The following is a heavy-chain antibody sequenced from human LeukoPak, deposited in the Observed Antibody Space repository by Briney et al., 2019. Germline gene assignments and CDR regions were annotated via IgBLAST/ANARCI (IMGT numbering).Heavy chain of an antibody. CDR2: IYPGDSDT. CDR1: GYIFTNYW. V-gene: IGHV5-51*01. Sequence: GESLKISCKGSGYIFTNYWIGWVRQKPGKGLEWMGIIYPGDSDTTYSPSFQGQVTISADKSITTAYLQWSGLKASDTAMYYCARGYCSSTNCYNPGRYFDYWGQGTLVTVSS. J-gene: IGHJ4*02. D-gene: IGHD2-2*02. CDR3: ARGYCSSTNCYNPGRYFDY.